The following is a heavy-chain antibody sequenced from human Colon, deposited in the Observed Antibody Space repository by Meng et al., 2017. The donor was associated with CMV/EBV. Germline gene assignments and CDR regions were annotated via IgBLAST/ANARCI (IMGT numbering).Heavy chain of an antibody. CDR2: ISGSGGST. V-gene: IGHV3-23*01. CDR3: AKPHEDYYYDTRGAYGMDV. J-gene: IGHJ6*02. CDR1: GFTFSSYA. D-gene: IGHD3-22*01. Sequence: GESLKISCAASGFTFSSYAMSWVRQAPGKGLEWVSAISGSGGSTYYADSVKGRFTTSRDRFNNTVYLQMNSLRAEDTAVYYCAKPHEDYYYDTRGAYGMDVWGQGTTVTVSS.